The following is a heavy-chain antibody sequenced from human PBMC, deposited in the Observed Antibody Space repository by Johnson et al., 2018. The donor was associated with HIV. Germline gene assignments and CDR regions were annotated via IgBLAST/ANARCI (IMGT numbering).Heavy chain of an antibody. J-gene: IGHJ3*02. V-gene: IGHV3-30*04. Sequence: QVQLVESGGGVVQPGRSLRLSCAASGFTFSSYAMHWVRQAPGKGLEWVAVISYDGSNKYYADSVKGRFTISRDNSKNTLYLQMNSLRAEDTAVYYCAETPCIAAAGTCYAFDIWGQGTMVTVSS. CDR1: GFTFSSYA. D-gene: IGHD6-13*01. CDR2: ISYDGSNK. CDR3: AETPCIAAAGTCYAFDI.